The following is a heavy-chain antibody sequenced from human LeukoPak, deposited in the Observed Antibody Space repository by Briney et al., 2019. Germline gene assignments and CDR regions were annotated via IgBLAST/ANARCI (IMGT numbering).Heavy chain of an antibody. Sequence: PSETLSLTCAVYGGSFSGYYWSWIRQPPGKGLEWIGNILYGGSTYYSPSLKSRVTISVDTSKNQFSLRLTSVTAADTAVYYCARRNAIGTGNFYGSGNYADYWGQGTLVTVSS. CDR1: GGSFSGYY. V-gene: IGHV4-34*12. D-gene: IGHD3-10*01. CDR2: ILYGGST. J-gene: IGHJ4*02. CDR3: ARRNAIGTGNFYGSGNYADY.